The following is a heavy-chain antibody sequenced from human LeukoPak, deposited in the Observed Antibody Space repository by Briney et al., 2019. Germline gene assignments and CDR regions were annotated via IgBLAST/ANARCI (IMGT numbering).Heavy chain of an antibody. J-gene: IGHJ4*02. Sequence: ASVKVSCKASGGTFSGYAISWVRQAPGQGLEWMGGIIPIFGTANYAQKFQGRVTITADKSTSTAYMELSSLRSEDTAVYYCARESRYSYGESFFDYWGQGTLVTVSS. CDR3: ARESRYSYGESFFDY. D-gene: IGHD5-18*01. CDR2: IIPIFGTA. V-gene: IGHV1-69*06. CDR1: GGTFSGYA.